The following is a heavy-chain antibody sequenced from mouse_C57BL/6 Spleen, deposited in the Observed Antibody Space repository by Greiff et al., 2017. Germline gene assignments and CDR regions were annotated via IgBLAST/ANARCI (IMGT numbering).Heavy chain of an antibody. CDR2: IRNKANNHAT. V-gene: IGHV6-6*01. Sequence: EVKLEESGGGLVQPGGSMKLSCAASGFTFSDAWMDWVRQSPEKGLEWVAEIRNKANNHATYYAESVKGRFTISRDDSKSSVYLQMNSLRAEDTGIYYCTRAFYYDGSSYAMDYWGQGTSVTVSS. CDR3: TRAFYYDGSSYAMDY. CDR1: GFTFSDAW. D-gene: IGHD2-3*01. J-gene: IGHJ4*01.